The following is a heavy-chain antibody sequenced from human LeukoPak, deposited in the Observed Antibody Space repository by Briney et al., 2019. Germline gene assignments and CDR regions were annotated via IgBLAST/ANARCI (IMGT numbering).Heavy chain of an antibody. CDR2: IWYDGSNK. Sequence: PGGSLRLSCAASGFTFSSYGMHWVRQAPGKGLEWVAVIWYDGSNKYYADSVKGRFTISRDNSKNTLYLQMNSLRAEDTAVYYCAKATIAVAGRGYFDYWGQGTLVTVS. CDR1: GFTFSSYG. V-gene: IGHV3-33*06. J-gene: IGHJ4*02. D-gene: IGHD6-19*01. CDR3: AKATIAVAGRGYFDY.